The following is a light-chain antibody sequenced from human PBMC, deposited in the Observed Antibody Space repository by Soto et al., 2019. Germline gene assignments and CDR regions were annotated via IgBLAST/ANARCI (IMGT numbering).Light chain of an antibody. Sequence: EIVMTQSPATLSVSPGERVTLSCRASQSVRSNLAWYQQKPGQAPRLLIYGASTRATGLPARFSGSGSVTDFTLTISSLQPDDFATHYCQHYNSYSEACGQGTKGDIK. CDR1: QSVRSN. CDR3: QHYNSYSEA. V-gene: IGKV3-15*01. CDR2: GAS. J-gene: IGKJ1*01.